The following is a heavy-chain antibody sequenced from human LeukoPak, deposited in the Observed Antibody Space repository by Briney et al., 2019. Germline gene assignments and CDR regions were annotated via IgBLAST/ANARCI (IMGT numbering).Heavy chain of an antibody. V-gene: IGHV4-4*07. CDR3: ARVLYYDSSGFLSGYYYYYMDV. CDR1: GGSISSYY. D-gene: IGHD3-22*01. J-gene: IGHJ6*03. Sequence: SETLSLTCTVSGGSISSYYWSWIRQPAGKGLEWIGRIYTSGSTNYNPSLKSRVTMSVDTSKNQFSLKLSSVTVADTAVYYCARVLYYDSSGFLSGYYYYYMDVWGKGTTVTVSS. CDR2: IYTSGST.